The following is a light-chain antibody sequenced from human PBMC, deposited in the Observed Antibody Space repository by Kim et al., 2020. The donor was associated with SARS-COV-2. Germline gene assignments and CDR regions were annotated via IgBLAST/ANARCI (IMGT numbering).Light chain of an antibody. V-gene: IGLV2-8*01. CDR1: SSDVGGYKH. CDR3: SSYAGSNNFGV. Sequence: QSALTQPPSASGSPGQSVTISCTGTSSDVGGYKHVSWYQQHPGKAPKLMIYEVSKRPSGVPDRFSGSKSGNTASLTVSGLQAEDEADYYCSSYAGSNNFGVFGGGTQLTVL. J-gene: IGLJ2*01. CDR2: EVS.